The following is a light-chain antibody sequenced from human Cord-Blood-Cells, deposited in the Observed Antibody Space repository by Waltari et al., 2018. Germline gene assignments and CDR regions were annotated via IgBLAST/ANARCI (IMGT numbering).Light chain of an antibody. CDR1: QSVSSSY. Sequence: EIVLTQSPGTLSLSPGERATLSCRASQSVSSSYLAWYQQKPGQAPRLLIYGASSRATGIPDRFSGSGSGTDFTLTISRLESEDFAVYYCQQYGSSFWTFGQGP. V-gene: IGKV3-20*01. J-gene: IGKJ1*01. CDR2: GAS. CDR3: QQYGSSFWT.